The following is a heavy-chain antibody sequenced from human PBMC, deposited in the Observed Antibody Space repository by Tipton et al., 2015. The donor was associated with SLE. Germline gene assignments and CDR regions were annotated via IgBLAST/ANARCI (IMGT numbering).Heavy chain of an antibody. J-gene: IGHJ3*02. CDR3: ARGLDPAMSPDAFDI. D-gene: IGHD5-18*01. CDR2: INPNSGGT. V-gene: IGHV1-2*06. Sequence: QLVQSGAEVKKPGASVKVACKASGYTFTGSYMHWMRQAPGQGLEWMGRINPNSGGTNYAQKFQGRVTITTDESTSAAYMELNSLRSADTALYYCARGLDPAMSPDAFDIWGQGTMLTVSS. CDR1: GYTFTGSY.